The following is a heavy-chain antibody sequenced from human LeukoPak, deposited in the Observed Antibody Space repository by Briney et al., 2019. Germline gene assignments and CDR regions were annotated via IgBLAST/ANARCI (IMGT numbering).Heavy chain of an antibody. CDR3: TRGAGWLTDY. D-gene: IGHD5-12*01. CDR2: IYYSGST. J-gene: IGHJ4*02. V-gene: IGHV4-59*01. CDR1: GGSISSYY. Sequence: SETLSLTCTVSGGSISSYYWSWIRQPPGKGLEWIGCIYYSGSTNYNPSLKSRVTISVDTSKNQFSLKLSSVTAADTAVYYCTRGAGWLTDYWGQGILVTVSS.